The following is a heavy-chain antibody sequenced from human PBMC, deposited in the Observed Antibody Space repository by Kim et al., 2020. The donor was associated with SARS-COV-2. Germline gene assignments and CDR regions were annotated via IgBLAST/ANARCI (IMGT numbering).Heavy chain of an antibody. J-gene: IGHJ3*02. CDR2: ISGSGGST. CDR1: GFTFGSYA. CDR3: AKVRVANTIRDAFDI. Sequence: GGSLRLSCAASGFTFGSYAMRWVRQAPGKGLAWVSTISGSGGSTYYADSVKGRFTISRDNSKNTLYLHMNSLRAEDTALFYCAKVRVANTIRDAFDILG. D-gene: IGHD3-22*01. V-gene: IGHV3-23*01.